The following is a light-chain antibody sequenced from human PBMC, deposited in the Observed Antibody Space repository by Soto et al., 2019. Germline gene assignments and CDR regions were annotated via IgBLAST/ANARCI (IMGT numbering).Light chain of an antibody. V-gene: IGKV1-33*01. CDR3: QQYESLAS. J-gene: IGKJ3*01. CDR2: DAF. Sequence: DIQMTQSPSSLSASVGDRVTITCQASQDIDRYLNWYQQKPGKAPKLLIYDAFRLETGVPPRFSGDGYGTDFTLISHSLHPEDTGTYYCQQYESLASFGPGTKVDL. CDR1: QDIDRY.